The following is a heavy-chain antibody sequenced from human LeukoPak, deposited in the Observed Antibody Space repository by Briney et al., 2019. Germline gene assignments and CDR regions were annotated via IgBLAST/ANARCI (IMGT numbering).Heavy chain of an antibody. D-gene: IGHD2-21*02. CDR2: ISGSGGST. CDR1: GFTFSSYA. J-gene: IGHJ4*02. V-gene: IGHV3-23*01. Sequence: QAGGSLRLSCAASGFTFSSYAMSWVRQAPGKGLEWVSAISGSGGSTYYADSVKGRFTISRDNSKNTLYLQMNSLRAEDTAVYYCAKGQRAYCGGDCYSGYWGQGTLVTVSS. CDR3: AKGQRAYCGGDCYSGY.